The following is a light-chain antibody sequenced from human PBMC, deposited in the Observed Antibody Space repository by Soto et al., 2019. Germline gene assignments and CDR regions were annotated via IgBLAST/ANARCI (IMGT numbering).Light chain of an antibody. V-gene: IGKV3-11*01. J-gene: IGKJ5*01. CDR3: QQRSNWPIT. Sequence: EIVLTQSPATLSLSPGERATLSCRASQSVSSHLAWYQQKPGQAPRLLIYDASNRATGIPARFSGRRWGTDFTLTISSLEPEDFAVYYCQQRSNWPITFGQGTRLEIK. CDR2: DAS. CDR1: QSVSSH.